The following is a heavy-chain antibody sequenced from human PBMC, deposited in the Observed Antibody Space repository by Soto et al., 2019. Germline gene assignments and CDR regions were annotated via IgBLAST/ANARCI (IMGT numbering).Heavy chain of an antibody. J-gene: IGHJ6*03. CDR2: ISAYNGNT. CDR3: ARGFTIFGVVDNYYYYMDG. D-gene: IGHD3-3*01. CDR1: GYTFTSYG. V-gene: IGHV1-18*01. Sequence: ASVKVSCKASGYTFTSYGISWVRQAPGQGLEWMGWISAYNGNTNYAQKLQGRVTMTTDTSTSTAYMELRSLRSDDTAVYYCARGFTIFGVVDNYYYYMDGWGKGTTVTVSS.